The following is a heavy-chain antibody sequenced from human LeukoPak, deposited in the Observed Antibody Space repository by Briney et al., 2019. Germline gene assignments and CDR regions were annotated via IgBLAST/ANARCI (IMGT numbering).Heavy chain of an antibody. CDR3: ARVAAATTNPRFDF. CDR2: IYTSGST. J-gene: IGHJ4*02. Sequence: SETLSLTCTVSGGSISSYYWSWIRQPAGKGLEWIGRIYTSGSTNYNPSLKCRVTMSVDTSKTQFSLRLSSLTAADTAVYYCARVAAATTNPRFDFWGQGTLVTVSS. D-gene: IGHD1-1*01. V-gene: IGHV4-4*07. CDR1: GGSISSYY.